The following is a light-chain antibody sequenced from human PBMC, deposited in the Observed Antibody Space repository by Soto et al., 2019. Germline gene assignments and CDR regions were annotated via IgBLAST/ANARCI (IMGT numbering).Light chain of an antibody. V-gene: IGLV2-23*02. CDR2: EVS. CDR1: SSDVGSYNL. CDR3: CSYGGRSTYV. Sequence: QSALTQPASVSGSPGQSITISCTGTSSDVGSYNLVSWYQQHPGKAPKLMIYEVSKRPSGVSNRFSGSKSANTASLTISGLQADDEAEYYCCSYGGRSTYVFGTGTKLTVL. J-gene: IGLJ1*01.